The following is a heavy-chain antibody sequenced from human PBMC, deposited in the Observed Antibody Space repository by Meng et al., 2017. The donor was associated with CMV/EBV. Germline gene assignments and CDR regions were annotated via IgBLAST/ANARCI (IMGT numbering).Heavy chain of an antibody. D-gene: IGHD3-10*01. J-gene: IGHJ6*02. CDR1: GFTFDDYA. V-gene: IGHV3-9*01. CDR2: ISWNSGSI. CDR3: ARNGPGLRAWGSGSYHNPRRYYGMDV. Sequence: SLKISCAASGFTFDDYAMHWVRQAPGKGLEWVSGISWNSGSIGYADSVKGRFTISRDNAKNSLYLQMNSLRAEDTAVYYCARNGPGLRAWGSGSYHNPRRYYGMDVWGQGTTVTVSS.